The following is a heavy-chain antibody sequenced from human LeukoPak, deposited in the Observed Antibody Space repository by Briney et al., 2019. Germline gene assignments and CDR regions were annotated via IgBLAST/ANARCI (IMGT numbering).Heavy chain of an antibody. CDR3: ARMLRIYNWFDP. V-gene: IGHV3-66*02. CDR2: IYSGGRT. J-gene: IGHJ5*02. Sequence: PGGSLRLSCAASGFTFSSYAMSWVRQAPGKGLEWVSVIYSGGRTYYADSVKGRFTISRDNSKNTLYLQMNSLRAEDTAVYYCARMLRIYNWFDPWGQGTLVTVSS. CDR1: GFTFSSYA. D-gene: IGHD2-15*01.